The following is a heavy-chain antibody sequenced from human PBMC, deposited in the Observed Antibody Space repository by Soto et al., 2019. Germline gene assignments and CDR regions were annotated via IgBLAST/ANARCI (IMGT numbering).Heavy chain of an antibody. CDR2: IHGSAGGV. CDR1: GFTFSSYA. Sequence: EMQLLGSGGGLVEPGGSLRLSCAASGFTFSSYAMTWVRQAPGKGLEWVSSIHGSAGGVYYSDSVKGRFTVSRADSQKTLFLQMTSLRVDDTAIYYCAKDAVSANGEWDWFDPWGQGILVTVSS. V-gene: IGHV3-23*01. J-gene: IGHJ5*02. CDR3: AKDAVSANGEWDWFDP. D-gene: IGHD2-21*02.